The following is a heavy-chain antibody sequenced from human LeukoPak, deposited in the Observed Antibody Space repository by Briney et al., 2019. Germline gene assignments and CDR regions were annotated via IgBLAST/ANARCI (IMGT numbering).Heavy chain of an antibody. D-gene: IGHD3-22*01. CDR2: IIPILGIA. CDR3: ARDFPRYYDSSGYVTRYFDY. Sequence: GASVKVSCKASGGTFSSYAISWVRQAPGQGLEWMGRIIPILGIANYAQKFQGRVTITADKSTSTAYMELSSLRSEDTAVYYCARDFPRYYDSSGYVTRYFDYRGQGTLVTVSS. V-gene: IGHV1-69*04. CDR1: GGTFSSYA. J-gene: IGHJ4*02.